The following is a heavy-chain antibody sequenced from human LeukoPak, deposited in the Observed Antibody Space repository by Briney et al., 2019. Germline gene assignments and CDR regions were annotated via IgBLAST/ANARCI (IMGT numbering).Heavy chain of an antibody. CDR2: ISYDGSNK. V-gene: IGHV3-30*18. J-gene: IGHJ3*02. Sequence: PGRSLRLSCAASGVTFSSYGMHWVRQAPGKGLEWWAVISYDGSNKYYADSVKGRFTISRDNSKNTLYLQMNSLRAEDTAVYYCAKDLSSGWYLDAFDIWGQGTMVTVSS. CDR1: GVTFSSYG. D-gene: IGHD6-19*01. CDR3: AKDLSSGWYLDAFDI.